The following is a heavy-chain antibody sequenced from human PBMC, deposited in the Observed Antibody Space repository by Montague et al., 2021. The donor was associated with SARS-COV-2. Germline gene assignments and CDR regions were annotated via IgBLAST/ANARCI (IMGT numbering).Heavy chain of an antibody. CDR2: INSDGSST. Sequence: SLRLSCAASGSTFSSYWMHWVRQAPGKGLVWVSRINSDGSSTSYADSVKGRFTISRDNAKNTLYLQMNSLRAEDTAVYYCARDTYGSGSYLFYYYYGMDVWGQGTTVTVSS. CDR1: GSTFSSYW. J-gene: IGHJ6*02. V-gene: IGHV3-74*01. D-gene: IGHD3-10*01. CDR3: ARDTYGSGSYLFYYYYGMDV.